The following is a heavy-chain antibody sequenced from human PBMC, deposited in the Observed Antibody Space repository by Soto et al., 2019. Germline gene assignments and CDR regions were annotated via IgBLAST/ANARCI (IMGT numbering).Heavy chain of an antibody. D-gene: IGHD5-18*01. CDR1: GFTFSSYG. CDR2: IWYDGSTK. V-gene: IGHV3-33*01. CDR3: AGDGITAMARDWFDP. J-gene: IGHJ5*02. Sequence: GGSLRLSCAASGFTFSSYGMHWVRQAPGKGLEWVAVIWYDGSTKYYADSVKGRFTISRDNSKNTLYLQMNSLRADDTAVYYCAGDGITAMARDWFDPWGQGTLVTVSS.